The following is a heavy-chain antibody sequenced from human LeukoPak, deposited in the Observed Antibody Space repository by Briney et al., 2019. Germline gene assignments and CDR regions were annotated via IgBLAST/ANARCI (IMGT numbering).Heavy chain of an antibody. CDR3: AKVVYSSGWYGYFQH. V-gene: IGHV3-23*01. CDR1: GFPFSSFA. CDR2: LSGSGGST. D-gene: IGHD6-19*01. Sequence: GGSLRLSCAASGFPFSSFAMRWARQAPGKGLEGVSALSGSGGSTYYAASVKGRFTISRDNSKNTLYLQMNSLRAEDTAVYYCAKVVYSSGWYGYFQHWGQGTLVTVSS. J-gene: IGHJ1*01.